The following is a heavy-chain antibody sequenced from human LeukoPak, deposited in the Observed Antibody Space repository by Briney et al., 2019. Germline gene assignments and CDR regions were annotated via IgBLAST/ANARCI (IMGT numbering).Heavy chain of an antibody. J-gene: IGHJ3*02. D-gene: IGHD2-2*01. CDR1: GGSIYSGTYY. CDR3: ARDGPIVVEPGTLRSGGFDI. V-gene: IGHV4-61*02. CDR2: IYTSGST. Sequence: PSQTLSLTCSVSGGSIYSGTYYWSWIRQPAGKGLEWIGRIYTSGSTNYHPSLKSRVTVSLDISKNQFSLKLTSVTAADTAVYYCARDGPIVVEPGTLRSGGFDIWGQGTMVTVSP.